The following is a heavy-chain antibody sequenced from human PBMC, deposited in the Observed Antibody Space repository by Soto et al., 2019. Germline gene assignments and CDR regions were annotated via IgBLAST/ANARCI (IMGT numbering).Heavy chain of an antibody. CDR2: ISSSSSTI. D-gene: IGHD4-17*01. J-gene: IGHJ5*02. V-gene: IGHV3-48*01. CDR3: AREGGDLNWFDP. Sequence: EVQLVESGGGLVQPGGSPRLSCAASGFTFSSYSMNWVRQAPGKGLEWVSYISSSSSTIYYADSVKGRFTISRNNAKNSLYLQMTSLRAEDTAVYYCAREGGDLNWFDPWGQGTLVTVSS. CDR1: GFTFSSYS.